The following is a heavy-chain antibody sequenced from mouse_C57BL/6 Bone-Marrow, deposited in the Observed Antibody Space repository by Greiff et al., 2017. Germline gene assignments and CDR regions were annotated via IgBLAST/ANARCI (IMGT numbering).Heavy chain of an antibody. V-gene: IGHV5-6*01. Sequence: EVHLVESGGDLVKPGGSLKLSCAASGFTFSSYGMSWVRQTPDKRLEWVATISSGGSYTYYPDSVKGRFTISRDNAKNTLYLQMSSLKSEDTAMYYCARHEFITTVVADYWGQGTTLTVSS. CDR3: ARHEFITTVVADY. CDR2: ISSGGSYT. J-gene: IGHJ2*01. D-gene: IGHD1-1*01. CDR1: GFTFSSYG.